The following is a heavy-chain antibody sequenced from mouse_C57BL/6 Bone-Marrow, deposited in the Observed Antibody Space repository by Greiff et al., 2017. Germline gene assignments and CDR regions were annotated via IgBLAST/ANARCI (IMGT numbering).Heavy chain of an antibody. J-gene: IGHJ1*03. CDR2: IWSDGST. Sequence: VQGVESGPGLVAPSQRLSITCTVSGFSLTSYGVHWVRQPPGKGLEWLVVIWSDGSTTYNSALKSRLSISKDNSKSQVFLKMNRLQTDDTAMYYCARHGGLLREVWYFDVWGTGTTVTVSS. V-gene: IGHV2-6-1*01. CDR1: GFSLTSYG. D-gene: IGHD2-3*01. CDR3: ARHGGLLREVWYFDV.